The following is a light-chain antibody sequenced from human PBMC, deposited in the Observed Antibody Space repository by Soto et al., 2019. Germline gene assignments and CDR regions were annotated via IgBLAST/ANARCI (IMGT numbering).Light chain of an antibody. V-gene: IGKV1-39*01. CDR3: QQSFSTPRT. J-gene: IGKJ1*01. Sequence: IQITQSPSSLSASVGDRVTITCRASQRINNYLNWYQQKPGKAPQLLIYGASNLQRGVPSQFSGSGSGTDFTLTISSLQPEDFATYYCQQSFSTPRTFGQGTKVDIK. CDR2: GAS. CDR1: QRINNY.